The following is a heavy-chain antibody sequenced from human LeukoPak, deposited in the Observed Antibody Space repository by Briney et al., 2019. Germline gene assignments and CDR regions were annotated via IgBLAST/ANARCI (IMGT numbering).Heavy chain of an antibody. J-gene: IGHJ6*03. Sequence: ASVKVSCKASGYTFISYGITWVRQAPGQGLEWMGWISPYTTKTNYAQSLQGRVTMTTDTSTSTAYMEMRSLRSDDTAVYYCAREGGVGPTAPPDYYSYQMDVWGKGTTVTVSS. V-gene: IGHV1-18*01. CDR2: ISPYTTKT. D-gene: IGHD1-26*01. CDR3: AREGGVGPTAPPDYYSYQMDV. CDR1: GYTFISYG.